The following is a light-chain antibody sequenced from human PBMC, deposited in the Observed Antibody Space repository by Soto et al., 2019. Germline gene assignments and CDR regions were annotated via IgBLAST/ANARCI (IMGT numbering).Light chain of an antibody. CDR3: AAWDDSMTYV. J-gene: IGLJ1*01. CDR2: YDE. CDR1: SSNVGNNA. V-gene: IGLV1-36*01. Sequence: QSVLTQPPSVSGAPGQRVTISCSGRSSNVGNNAVNWYQQLPGKAPKLLIYYDEMLPSGISDRFSASKSGSSASLALSGLQSEDEAEYYCAAWDDSMTYVFGTGTKVTVL.